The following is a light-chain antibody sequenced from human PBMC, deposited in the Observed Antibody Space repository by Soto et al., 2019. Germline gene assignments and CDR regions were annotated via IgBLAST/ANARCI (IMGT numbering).Light chain of an antibody. CDR1: ISNIGNNS. CDR3: GTWDGSLSAVV. V-gene: IGLV1-51*01. J-gene: IGLJ2*01. Sequence: QSVLTQPPSVSAAPGQRVSISCSGSISNIGNNSVSWYQHLPGTAPKLLIYDNIERPSGIPDRFSGSKSGTSATLGITGVQTGDEADYACGTWDGSLSAVVFGGGTQLTVL. CDR2: DNI.